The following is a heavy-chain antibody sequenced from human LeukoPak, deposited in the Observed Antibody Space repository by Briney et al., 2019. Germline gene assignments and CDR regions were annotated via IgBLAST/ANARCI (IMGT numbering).Heavy chain of an antibody. V-gene: IGHV3-21*01. CDR3: ARDLGWFHFDS. CDR1: CISISSYA. D-gene: IGHD2-15*01. Sequence: GGSLRLSCASSCISISSYAMRWVRPAPGGVVGLVSFISSSSSYTYYADSVKGRFTISRDNAKNSLFLQMNSVRAEDTAIYYCARDLGWFHFDSWGQGTLVTVSS. J-gene: IGHJ4*02. CDR2: ISSSSSYT.